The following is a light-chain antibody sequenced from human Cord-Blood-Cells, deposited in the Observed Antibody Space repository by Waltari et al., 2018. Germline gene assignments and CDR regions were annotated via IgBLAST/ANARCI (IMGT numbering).Light chain of an antibody. CDR1: SSDVGGYTL. Sequence: STLTQPAPVSGSPGQSITLSCTGTSSDVGGYTLSSWYPQHPGKAPKLMIYEGSKPPSGVSNRFSGSKSGNTASLTIAGLQAEDEADYYCCSYAGSSTWVFGGGTKLTVL. J-gene: IGLJ3*02. CDR3: CSYAGSSTWV. CDR2: EGS. V-gene: IGLV2-23*01.